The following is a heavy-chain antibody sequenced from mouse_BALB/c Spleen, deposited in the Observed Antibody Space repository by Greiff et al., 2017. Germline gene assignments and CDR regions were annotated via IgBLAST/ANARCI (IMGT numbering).Heavy chain of an antibody. CDR3: ARGWLREGDYAMDY. CDR1: GYTFTSYW. J-gene: IGHJ4*01. Sequence: QVQLQQPGAELVKPGASVKLSCNASGYTFTSYWMHWVKQRPGQGLEWIGEIDPSDSYTNYNQKFKGKATLTVDKSSSTAYMQLSSLTSEDSAVYYCARGWLREGDYAMDYWGQGTSVTVSS. D-gene: IGHD1-2*01. CDR2: IDPSDSYT. V-gene: IGHV1-69*02.